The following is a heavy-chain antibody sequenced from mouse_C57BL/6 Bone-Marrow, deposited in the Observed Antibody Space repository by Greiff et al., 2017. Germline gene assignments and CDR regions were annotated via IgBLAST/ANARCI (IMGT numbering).Heavy chain of an antibody. Sequence: QVQLQQSGAELVKPGASVKMSCKASGYTFTSYWITWVKQRPGQGLEWIGDIYPGSGSTNYNEKFKSKATLTVDTSSSTAYMQLSSLTSEDSAVYYCARFGNYSLWYFDVWGTGTTVTVSS. V-gene: IGHV1-55*01. J-gene: IGHJ1*03. D-gene: IGHD2-1*01. CDR2: IYPGSGST. CDR1: GYTFTSYW. CDR3: ARFGNYSLWYFDV.